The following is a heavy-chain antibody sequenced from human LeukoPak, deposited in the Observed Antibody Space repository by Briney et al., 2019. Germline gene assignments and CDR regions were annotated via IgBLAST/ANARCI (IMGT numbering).Heavy chain of an antibody. V-gene: IGHV3-48*03. CDR3: ARARRTVTTRLCWFDP. Sequence: GGSLRLSCAASGFNFRTYEMDWVRQAPGKGLEWVSYITSSGSTMYYADSVKGRFTISRDNAKNSLHLQMNSLRAEDTAVYYCARARRTVTTRLCWFDPWGQGTLVTVSS. CDR1: GFNFRTYE. CDR2: ITSSGSTM. D-gene: IGHD4-17*01. J-gene: IGHJ5*02.